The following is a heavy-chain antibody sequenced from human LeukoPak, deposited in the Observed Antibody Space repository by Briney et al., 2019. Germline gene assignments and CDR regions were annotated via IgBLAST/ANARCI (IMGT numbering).Heavy chain of an antibody. D-gene: IGHD6-13*01. CDR2: IKEDATAK. V-gene: IGHV3-7*01. CDR3: AKTGSSSWGYFDY. J-gene: IGHJ4*02. CDR1: GFNFNGYW. Sequence: GGSLRLSCAVSGFNFNGYWMSWVRQAPGKGLERVANIKEDATAKNYLDSVEGRFTISRDNSKNTLYLQMNSLRAEDTAVYYCAKTGSSSWGYFDYWGQGTLVTVSS.